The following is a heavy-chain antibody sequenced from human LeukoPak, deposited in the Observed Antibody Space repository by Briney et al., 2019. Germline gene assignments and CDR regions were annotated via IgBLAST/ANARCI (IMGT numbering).Heavy chain of an antibody. CDR3: SKEKSTVLTPGVDY. D-gene: IGHD4-23*01. CDR1: GFTFSSYW. J-gene: IGHJ4*02. CDR2: IKQDGSEK. Sequence: PGGSLRLSCAASGFTFSSYWMSWVRQAPGKGLEWAANIKQDGSEKYYVDSVKGRFTISRDNAKNSLYLQMNSPRAEDTAVYYCSKEKSTVLTPGVDYWGQGTLVTVSS. V-gene: IGHV3-7*01.